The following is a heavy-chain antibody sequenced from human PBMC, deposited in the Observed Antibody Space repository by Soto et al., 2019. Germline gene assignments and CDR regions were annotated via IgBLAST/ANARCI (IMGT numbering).Heavy chain of an antibody. D-gene: IGHD1-26*01. CDR1: GYTFTGYH. J-gene: IGHJ5*02. CDR3: ARWVGASNWFDP. Sequence: QVQLVQSGAEVKGPGASVKVSCKASGYTFTGYHIHWVRQAPGQGLEWMGWINTNSGGTNYAQKFQGWVTMTRDTSINTAYVELSRLRSDDTAVYYCARWVGASNWFDPWGQGTLVTVSS. CDR2: INTNSGGT. V-gene: IGHV1-2*04.